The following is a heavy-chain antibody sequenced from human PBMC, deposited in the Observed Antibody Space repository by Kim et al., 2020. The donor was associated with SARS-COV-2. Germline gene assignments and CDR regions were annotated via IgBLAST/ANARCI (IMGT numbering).Heavy chain of an antibody. CDR3: ARGYSYGYLFS. Sequence: TTNNPTLNSRVTQSVYTSKNHFSLKLSSVTAADTAVYYCARGYSYGYLFSWGQGTLVTVSS. J-gene: IGHJ4*02. V-gene: IGHV4-61*02. D-gene: IGHD5-18*01. CDR2: T.